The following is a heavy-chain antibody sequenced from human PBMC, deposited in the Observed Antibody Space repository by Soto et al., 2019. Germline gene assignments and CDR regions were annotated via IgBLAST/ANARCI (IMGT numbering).Heavy chain of an antibody. D-gene: IGHD3-3*01. Sequence: GGSLRLSCAASGFTFSTYWMHWVRQAPGKGLVWVSRINRDGTGTTYAESVRGRSTISRDNTKNTLYLQMNSLRVEDTAVYYCGPLGNFGVVMGHWGQGTLVTVSS. J-gene: IGHJ4*02. CDR1: GFTFSTYW. V-gene: IGHV3-74*03. CDR3: GPLGNFGVVMGH. CDR2: INRDGTGT.